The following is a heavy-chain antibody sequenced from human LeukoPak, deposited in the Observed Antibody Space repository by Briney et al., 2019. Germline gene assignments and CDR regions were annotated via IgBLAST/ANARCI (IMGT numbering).Heavy chain of an antibody. CDR2: MNPNSGNT. V-gene: IGHV1-8*01. CDR1: GYTFTSYD. J-gene: IGHJ5*02. CDR3: ALNRWFGEKGWFDP. D-gene: IGHD3-10*01. Sequence: ASVKVSCKASGYTFTSYDINWVRQATGQGLEWMGWMNPNSGNTGYAQKFQGRVTMTRNTSISTAYMELSSLRSEDTAVYYCALNRWFGEKGWFDPWGQGTLVTVSS.